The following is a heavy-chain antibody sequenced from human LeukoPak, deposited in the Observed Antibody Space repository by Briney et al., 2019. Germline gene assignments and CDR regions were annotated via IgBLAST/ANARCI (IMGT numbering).Heavy chain of an antibody. CDR1: GGSISSSSYY. CDR3: ARDLNLTGDAFDI. CDR2: IYYSGST. V-gene: IGHV4-39*07. Sequence: SETLSLTCTVSGGSISSSSYYWGWIRQPPGKGLEWIGSIYYSGSTYYNPSHKSRVTISVDTSKNQFSLKLSSVTAADTAVYYCARDLNLTGDAFDIWGQGTMVTVSS. J-gene: IGHJ3*02. D-gene: IGHD7-27*01.